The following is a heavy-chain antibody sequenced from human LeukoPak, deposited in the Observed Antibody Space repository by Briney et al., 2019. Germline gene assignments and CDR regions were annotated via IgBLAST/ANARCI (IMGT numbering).Heavy chain of an antibody. CDR3: AKDRGSGWGIDY. V-gene: IGHV3-23*01. D-gene: IGHD6-19*01. CDR2: IIGSGGST. J-gene: IGHJ4*02. Sequence: GRALRLSCAASGFTFSSYAMSWGRPAPGKGLEWVSTIIGSGGSTNYADSAKGRFTISRDNSKNTLHLQMNSLRAEDPAVYHCAKDRGSGWGIDYWGQGTLVTVSS. CDR1: GFTFSSYA.